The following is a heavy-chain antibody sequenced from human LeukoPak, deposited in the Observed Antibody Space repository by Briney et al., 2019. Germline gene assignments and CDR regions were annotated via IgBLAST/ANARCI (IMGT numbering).Heavy chain of an antibody. J-gene: IGHJ4*02. CDR2: INPSGGST. CDR1: GYTFTSYY. Sequence: ASVKVSCKASGYTFTSYYMLWVRQAPGQGLEWMGIINPSGGSTSYAQKFQGRVTMTRDTSTSTAYMELSSLRSEDTAVYYCATDRDLYSGSYNNWGQGTLVTVSS. D-gene: IGHD1-26*01. CDR3: ATDRDLYSGSYNN. V-gene: IGHV1-46*01.